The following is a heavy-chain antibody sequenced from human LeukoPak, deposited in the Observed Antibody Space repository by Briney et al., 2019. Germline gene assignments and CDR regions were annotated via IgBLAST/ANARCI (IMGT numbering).Heavy chain of an antibody. J-gene: IGHJ4*02. CDR3: ARDLVTMATGLDY. CDR2: ISSSSSYI. D-gene: IGHD5-24*01. CDR1: GFTFSSYS. V-gene: IGHV3-21*01. Sequence: GGSLRLSCAASGFTFSSYSMNWVRQSPGKGLEWVSSISSSSSYIYYADSVKGRFTISRDNAKNSLNLQMNSLRAEDTAVYYCARDLVTMATGLDYWGQGTLVTVSS.